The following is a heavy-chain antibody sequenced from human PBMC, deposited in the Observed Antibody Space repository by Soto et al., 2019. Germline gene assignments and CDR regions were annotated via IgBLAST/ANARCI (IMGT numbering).Heavy chain of an antibody. CDR2: IYHSGST. J-gene: IGHJ5*02. Sequence: SETLSLTCAVSGGSISSSNWWSWVRQPPGKGLEWIGEIYHSGSTNYNPSLKSRVTISVDKSKNQFSLKLSSVAAADTAVYYCARVRYCSGGSCYWFDPWGQGTLVTVSS. CDR3: ARVRYCSGGSCYWFDP. CDR1: GGSISSSNW. D-gene: IGHD2-15*01. V-gene: IGHV4-4*02.